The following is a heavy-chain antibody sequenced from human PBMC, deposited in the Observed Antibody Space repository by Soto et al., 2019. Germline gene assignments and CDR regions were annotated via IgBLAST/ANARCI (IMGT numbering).Heavy chain of an antibody. J-gene: IGHJ4*02. D-gene: IGHD6-19*01. V-gene: IGHV3-30-3*01. CDR1: GFTFSSYA. CDR3: ARDQKQWLVKGSFDY. CDR2: ISYDGSNK. Sequence: AGGSLRLSCAASGFTFSSYAMHWVRQAPGKGLEWVAVISYDGSNKYYADSVKGRFTISRDNSKNTLYLQMNSLRTEDTAVYYCARDQKQWLVKGSFDYWGQGTLVTVSS.